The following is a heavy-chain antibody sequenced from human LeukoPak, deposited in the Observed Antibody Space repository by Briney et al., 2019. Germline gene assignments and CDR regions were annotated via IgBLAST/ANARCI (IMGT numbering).Heavy chain of an antibody. CDR1: GFIFSNYG. V-gene: IGHV3-20*04. CDR3: AREGGGSMVAFDI. J-gene: IGHJ3*02. CDR2: INWNGGST. D-gene: IGHD2-15*01. Sequence: GGSLRLSCEASGFIFSNYGMSWVRQAPGKGLEWVSGINWNGGSTGYADSVKGRFTISRDNAKNSLYLQMNSLRAEDTALYYCAREGGGSMVAFDIWGQGTMVTVSS.